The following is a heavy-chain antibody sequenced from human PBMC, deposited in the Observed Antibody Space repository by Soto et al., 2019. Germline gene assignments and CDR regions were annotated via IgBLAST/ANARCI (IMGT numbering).Heavy chain of an antibody. CDR2: IFHSGST. J-gene: IGHJ4*02. CDR3: AHRPIVGAAI. D-gene: IGHD1-26*01. Sequence: QVQLQESGPGLVKPSGTLSLTCAVFGGSISNSNWWTWVRQPPGKGLDWIGEIFHSGSTNYNSSLMGRVTISVDKANNQFSLKLSSVPAADTAVYYCAHRPIVGAAIWGQGTLVTVPS. CDR1: GGSISNSNW. V-gene: IGHV4-4*02.